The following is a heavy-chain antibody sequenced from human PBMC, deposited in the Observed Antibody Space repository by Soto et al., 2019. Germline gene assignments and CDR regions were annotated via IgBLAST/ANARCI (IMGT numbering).Heavy chain of an antibody. Sequence: SQTLSLTCVISGDSVSSNSAAWNWIRQSPSRGLEWLGMTYYRYKWYNDYAVSVKSRITINPDTSKNQFSLQLNSVTPEDTAMYYCARDRETAVAASYYYYGMDVWGQGTTVTVSS. CDR2: TYYRYKWYN. CDR1: GDSVSSNSAA. D-gene: IGHD6-19*01. CDR3: ARDRETAVAASYYYYGMDV. V-gene: IGHV6-1*01. J-gene: IGHJ6*02.